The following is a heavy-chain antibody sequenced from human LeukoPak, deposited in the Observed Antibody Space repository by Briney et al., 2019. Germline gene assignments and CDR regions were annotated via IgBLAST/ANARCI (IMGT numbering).Heavy chain of an antibody. CDR2: ISYDGSNK. CDR1: GFTFSSYG. V-gene: IGHV3-30*18. D-gene: IGHD3-3*01. J-gene: IGHJ6*02. Sequence: GGSLRLSCAASGFTFSSYGMHWVRQAPGKGLEWVAVISYDGSNKYYADSVKGRFTISRDNSKNTLYLQMNSLRAEDTAVYYCAKDFGQAVIIPYGMDVWGQGTTVTVSS. CDR3: AKDFGQAVIIPYGMDV.